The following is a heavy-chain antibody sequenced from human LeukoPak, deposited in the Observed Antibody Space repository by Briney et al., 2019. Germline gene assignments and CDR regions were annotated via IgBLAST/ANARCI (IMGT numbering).Heavy chain of an antibody. V-gene: IGHV1-18*04. Sequence: ASVKVSCKASGYTFINYYIHWVRQAPGQGLEWMGWISAYNGNTNYAQKLQGRVTMTTDTSTSTAYMELRSLRSDDTAVYYCARVAPYSSSWYVNYYYGMDVWGQGTTVTVSS. CDR3: ARVAPYSSSWYVNYYYGMDV. D-gene: IGHD6-13*01. CDR2: ISAYNGNT. J-gene: IGHJ6*02. CDR1: GYTFINYY.